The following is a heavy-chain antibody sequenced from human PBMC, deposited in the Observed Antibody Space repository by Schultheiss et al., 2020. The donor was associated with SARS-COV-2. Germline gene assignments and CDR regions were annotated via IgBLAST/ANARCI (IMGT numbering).Heavy chain of an antibody. CDR1: GGSISSSNW. Sequence: SETLSLTCAVSGGSISSSNWWSWVRQPPGKGLEWIGEIYHSGSTNYNPSLKSRVTISVDNSKNQFSLKLSSVTAADTAVYYCARQFYYYDSSGRDAFDIWGQGTMVTV. D-gene: IGHD3-22*01. CDR2: IYHSGST. J-gene: IGHJ3*02. CDR3: ARQFYYYDSSGRDAFDI. V-gene: IGHV4-4*02.